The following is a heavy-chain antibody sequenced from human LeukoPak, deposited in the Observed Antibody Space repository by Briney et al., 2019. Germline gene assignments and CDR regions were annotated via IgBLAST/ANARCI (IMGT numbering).Heavy chain of an antibody. CDR1: RFTFNSYA. D-gene: IGHD5-12*01. CDR3: ARNENSGWGYFDY. V-gene: IGHV3-23*01. CDR2: IGGSNGIT. J-gene: IGHJ4*02. Sequence: GGSLRLSCAASRFTFNSYAMSWVRQAPGKGLEWFSVIGGSNGITFYVGSVKGRFTISRDNSKDTLYLQMNSLRAEDTAVYYCARNENSGWGYFDYWGQGTLVTVS.